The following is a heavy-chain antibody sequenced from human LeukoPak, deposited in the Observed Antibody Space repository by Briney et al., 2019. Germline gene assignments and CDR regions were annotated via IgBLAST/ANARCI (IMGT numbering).Heavy chain of an antibody. CDR2: ISSSSTI. J-gene: IGHJ4*02. CDR3: ARAKLLYDY. D-gene: IGHD2-2*02. Sequence: GGSLRLSCAASGFTFSSYSMNWVRQAPGKGLEWVSYISSSSTIYYADPVKGRFTISRDNAKNSLYLQMNSLRAEDTAVYYYARAKLLYDYWGQGTLVTVSS. V-gene: IGHV3-48*04. CDR1: GFTFSSYS.